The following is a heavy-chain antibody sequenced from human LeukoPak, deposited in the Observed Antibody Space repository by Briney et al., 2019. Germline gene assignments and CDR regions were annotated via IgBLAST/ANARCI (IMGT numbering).Heavy chain of an antibody. CDR2: ISYDGSNK. CDR3: ANYKTVTTSFGSGYYYYGMDV. D-gene: IGHD4-11*01. J-gene: IGHJ6*02. V-gene: IGHV3-33*05. CDR1: GFTFSSYG. Sequence: PGGSLKLSCAASGFTFSSYGMHWVRQAPGKGLEWVAVISYDGSNKYYADSVKGRFTISRDNSKNTLYLQMNSLRAEDTAVYYCANYKTVTTSFGSGYYYYGMDVWGQGTTVTASS.